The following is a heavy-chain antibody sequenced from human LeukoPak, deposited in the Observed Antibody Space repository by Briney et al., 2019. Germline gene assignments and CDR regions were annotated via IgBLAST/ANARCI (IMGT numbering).Heavy chain of an antibody. CDR1: GGSISSGSYY. J-gene: IGHJ5*02. V-gene: IGHV4-61*02. CDR3: ARGDYLTYCDFWSGPYWFDP. Sequence: PSETLSLTCTVSGGSISSGSYYWSWIRQPAGKGLEWIGRIYTSGSTNYNPSLKSRVTISVDTSKNQFSLKLSSVTAADTAVYYCARGDYLTYCDFWSGPYWFDPWGQGTLVTVPS. D-gene: IGHD3-3*01. CDR2: IYTSGST.